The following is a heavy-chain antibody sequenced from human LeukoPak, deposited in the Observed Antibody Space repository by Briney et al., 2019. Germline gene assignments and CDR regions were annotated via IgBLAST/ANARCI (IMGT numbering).Heavy chain of an antibody. CDR2: IYYSGST. J-gene: IGHJ4*02. Sequence: SETPSLTCMVPGGSIRSSSYYWGSIRQPPGNGLEWIGSIYYSGSTYYTPSHNSQVSISVHTSKNQFSVKLSSVTAADTAVYYCASYDDGGSDYWGQGTLVTVSS. CDR3: ASYDDGGSDY. D-gene: IGHD4-23*01. V-gene: IGHV4-39*01. CDR1: GGSIRSSSYY.